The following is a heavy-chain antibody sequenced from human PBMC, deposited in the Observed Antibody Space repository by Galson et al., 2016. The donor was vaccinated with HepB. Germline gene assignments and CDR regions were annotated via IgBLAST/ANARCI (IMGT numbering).Heavy chain of an antibody. Sequence: ETLPLTCAAYGGSFSGYYWSWIRQPPGKGLEWIREINHSGGTYYNPSLKSRVTISVDTSKNQFSLKLSSVTAADTAVYYCAFKYYDILTGYATDYYYYYGMDVWGQGNTVTVSS. CDR2: INHSGGT. D-gene: IGHD3-9*01. CDR1: GGSFSGYY. J-gene: IGHJ6*02. CDR3: AFKYYDILTGYATDYYYYYGMDV. V-gene: IGHV4-34*01.